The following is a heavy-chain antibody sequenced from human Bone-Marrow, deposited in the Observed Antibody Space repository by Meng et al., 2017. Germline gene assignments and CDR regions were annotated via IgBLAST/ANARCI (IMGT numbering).Heavy chain of an antibody. J-gene: IGHJ4*02. CDR2: LSWRGDSI. CDR1: GFTFDDYA. V-gene: IGHV3-9*01. Sequence: SLKISCEASGFTFDDYAMHWVRQGPGKGLEWVSGLSWRGDSIGYADSVKGRFTISRDNAKTLVYLQMSSLRSEDTALYYCVKDATGGDYNFDFWGQGTQVTVSS. CDR3: VKDATGGDYNFDF. D-gene: IGHD4-17*01.